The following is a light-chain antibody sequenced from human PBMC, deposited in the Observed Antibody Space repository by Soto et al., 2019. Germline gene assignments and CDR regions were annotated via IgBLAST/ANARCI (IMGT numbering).Light chain of an antibody. V-gene: IGLV2-14*01. CDR1: SSDIGAYNY. CDR3: SSYSSTSTLYV. Sequence: QSVLTQPASVSGSPGQSITISCIGTSSDIGAYNYASWYQQHPGKVPKLMIYEVTNRPSGLSNRFSGSKSGNTASLTISGLQAEDEAGYFCSSYSSTSTLYVFGTGTKVTVL. J-gene: IGLJ1*01. CDR2: EVT.